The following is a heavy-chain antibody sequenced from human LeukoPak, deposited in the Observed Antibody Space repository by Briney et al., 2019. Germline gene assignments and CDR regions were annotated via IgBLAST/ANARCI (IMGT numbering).Heavy chain of an antibody. J-gene: IGHJ4*02. CDR3: ARDSGYGADY. D-gene: IGHD4-17*01. Sequence: SETLSLTCTLSGGSISSGGYYWSWIRQSPGRGLGWIGYIYHSGSTYYNPSLKSRVTISVDTSKNQFSLKLTSVTAADTAVYYCARDSGYGADYWGQGTLVTVSS. CDR1: GGSISSGGYY. CDR2: IYHSGST. V-gene: IGHV4-31*03.